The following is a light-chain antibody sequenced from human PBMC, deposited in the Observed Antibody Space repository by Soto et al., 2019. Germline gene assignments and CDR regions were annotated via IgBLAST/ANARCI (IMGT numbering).Light chain of an antibody. CDR1: ESLVHSDGRTY. V-gene: IGKV2-24*01. CDR2: LIS. Sequence: DVVMTQTPLSSPVTLGQPASISCRSSESLVHSDGRTYLSWLQQRPGQPPRLLLYLISNRFSGVPDRFSGSGAGTDFTLKISRMEREDVGVYYCVQLTHFPWTFGQGTKVETK. CDR3: VQLTHFPWT. J-gene: IGKJ1*01.